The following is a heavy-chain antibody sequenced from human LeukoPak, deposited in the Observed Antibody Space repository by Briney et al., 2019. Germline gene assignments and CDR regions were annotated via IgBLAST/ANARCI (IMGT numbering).Heavy chain of an antibody. J-gene: IGHJ5*02. CDR2: ISGSGGST. CDR1: GFTFSSYG. CDR3: AKDPVGDGDYAFNWFDP. V-gene: IGHV3-23*01. D-gene: IGHD4-17*01. Sequence: QTGGSLRLSCTASGFTFSSYGMHWVRQAPGKGLEWVSAISGSGGSTYYADSVKGRFTISRDNSKNTLYLQMNSLRAEDTAVYYCAKDPVGDGDYAFNWFDPWGQGTLVTVSS.